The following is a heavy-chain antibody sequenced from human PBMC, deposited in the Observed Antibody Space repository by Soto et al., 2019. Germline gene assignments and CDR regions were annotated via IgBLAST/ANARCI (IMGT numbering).Heavy chain of an antibody. J-gene: IGHJ4*02. V-gene: IGHV2-5*02. CDR2: IYWDDDK. D-gene: IGHD3-10*01. CDR3: AHSRITMVRGVDEGGFDY. Sequence: QITLKESGPPLVKPTQTLTLTCTFSGFSLSTSGVGVGWIRQPPGKALEWLALIYWDDDKRYSPSLKSRLTIPKDTSKNQVVLTMTNMDPVDTATYYCAHSRITMVRGVDEGGFDYWGQGTLVTVSS. CDR1: GFSLSTSGVG.